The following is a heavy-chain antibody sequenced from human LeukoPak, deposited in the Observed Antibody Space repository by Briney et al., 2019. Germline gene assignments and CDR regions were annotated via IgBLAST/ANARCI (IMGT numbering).Heavy chain of an antibody. CDR2: IYYSGST. J-gene: IGHJ4*02. V-gene: IGHV4-39*07. Sequence: SETLSLTCTVSGGSISSSSYYWGWIRQPPGKGLEWIGSIYYSGSTYYNPSLKSRVTISVDTSKNQFSLKLSSVTAADTAVYYCARAFAYYDSSSYLHYYFDYWGQGTLVTVSS. CDR1: GGSISSSSYY. CDR3: ARAFAYYDSSSYLHYYFDY. D-gene: IGHD3-22*01.